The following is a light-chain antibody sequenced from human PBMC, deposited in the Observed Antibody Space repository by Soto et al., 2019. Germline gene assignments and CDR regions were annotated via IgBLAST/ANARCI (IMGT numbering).Light chain of an antibody. CDR3: QQSYITPLT. Sequence: EIQMTQSPSSLSASVGDRVTITCRASQSISSYLNWYQQKPGNAPKLLIYVASTLQSGVPSRFSGSGSGTDFTLTISSLQPEDFATYYCQQSYITPLTFGGGTKVAI. CDR1: QSISSY. CDR2: VAS. J-gene: IGKJ4*01. V-gene: IGKV1-39*01.